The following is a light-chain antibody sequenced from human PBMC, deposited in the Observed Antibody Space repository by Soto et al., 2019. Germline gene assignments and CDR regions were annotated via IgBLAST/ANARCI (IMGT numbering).Light chain of an antibody. Sequence: QSVLTQPASVSASPGQSITISCTGTSSDVGGYNYVSWYQQHPGKAPKLMIYEVSNRPSGVSNRFSGSKSGNTASLTISGLQADDDANYYCTSYTSSSTLVIFGGGTKLTVL. V-gene: IGLV2-14*01. CDR3: TSYTSSSTLVI. CDR1: SSDVGGYNY. CDR2: EVS. J-gene: IGLJ2*01.